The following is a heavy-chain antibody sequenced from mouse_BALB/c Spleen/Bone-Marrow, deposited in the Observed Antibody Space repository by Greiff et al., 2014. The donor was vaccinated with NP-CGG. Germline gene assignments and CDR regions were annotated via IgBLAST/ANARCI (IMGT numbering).Heavy chain of an antibody. CDR3: ARYYYGSSYFDY. CDR2: IDPANGNT. CDR1: GFNIKDTY. D-gene: IGHD1-1*01. J-gene: IGHJ2*01. V-gene: IGHV14-3*02. Sequence: EVQLQQSGAEFVKPGASVKLSCTASGFNIKDTYMHWVKQRPEQGLEWIGRIDPANGNTKYDLKFQGKATITADTSSNTAYLQLSSLTSEDTAVYYCARYYYGSSYFDYWGQGTTLTVSS.